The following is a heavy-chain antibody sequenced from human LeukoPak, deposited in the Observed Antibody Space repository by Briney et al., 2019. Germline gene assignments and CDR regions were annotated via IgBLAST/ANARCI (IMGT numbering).Heavy chain of an antibody. J-gene: IGHJ4*02. CDR3: ASGEYCSGGSCYVDY. V-gene: IGHV4-4*02. CDR1: GGSISSSNW. Sequence: SGTLSLTCAVSGGSISSSNWWTWVRPPPGKGLEWIGEIYHSGSTNYNPSLKSRVTISVDKSKNQFSLKLSSVTAADTAVYYCASGEYCSGGSCYVDYWGQGTLVTVSS. CDR2: IYHSGST. D-gene: IGHD2-15*01.